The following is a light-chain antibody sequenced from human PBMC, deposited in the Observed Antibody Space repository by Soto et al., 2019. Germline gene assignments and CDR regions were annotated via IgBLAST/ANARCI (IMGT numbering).Light chain of an antibody. V-gene: IGLV2-14*01. J-gene: IGLJ1*01. Sequence: SALTPPASVSVSPGQSIAISCTGTRSDVGAYNYVSWYQQHPGKAPKLMISEVTNRPSGVSDRFSGSKSGNTASLTISGLQAEDEADYYCSSFTSRFTFVFGTGTKV. CDR3: SSFTSRFTFV. CDR2: EVT. CDR1: RSDVGAYNY.